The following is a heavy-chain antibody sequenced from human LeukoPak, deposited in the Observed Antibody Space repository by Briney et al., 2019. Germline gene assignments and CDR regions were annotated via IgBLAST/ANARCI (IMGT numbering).Heavy chain of an antibody. D-gene: IGHD2-2*01. J-gene: IGHJ4*02. CDR2: ISSNGGST. V-gene: IGHV3-64*01. CDR3: ARADCSSTSCYAYNFVY. CDR1: GFTFSSYA. Sequence: PGGSLRLSCAASGFTFSSYAMHWVRQAPGKGLEYVSAISSNGGSTYYANSVKGRSTISKDNSKNTLYLQMGSLRAEDMAVYYCARADCSSTSCYAYNFVYWGQGTLVTVSS.